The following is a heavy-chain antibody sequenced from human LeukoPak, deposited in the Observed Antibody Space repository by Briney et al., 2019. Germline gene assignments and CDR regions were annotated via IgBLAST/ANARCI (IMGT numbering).Heavy chain of an antibody. CDR3: ARVRLSYDFWSGYEAPFDY. V-gene: IGHV3-30-3*01. CDR1: GFTFRSYA. J-gene: IGHJ4*02. D-gene: IGHD3-3*01. CDR2: ISYDGSNK. Sequence: PGRSLRLSCAASGFTFRSYAMHWVRQAPAKGLEWVAVISYDGSNKYYADSVKGRFTISRDNSKNMLYLQMNSLRSEDTAVYYCARVRLSYDFWSGYEAPFDYWGQGTLVTVSS.